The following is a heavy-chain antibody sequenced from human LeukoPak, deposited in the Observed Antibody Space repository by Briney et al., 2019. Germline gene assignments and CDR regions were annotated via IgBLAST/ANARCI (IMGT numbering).Heavy chain of an antibody. Sequence: PGGSLRLSCGTSGFTFSGYWMSWVRQAPGKGLEWVANIKQDGSEIYYVDSVKGRFTISRDNAKNSLYLQMNSLRAEDTAVYYCATNAATGIIDYWGQGILVTVSS. CDR2: IKQDGSEI. CDR1: GFTFSGYW. CDR3: ATNAATGIIDY. J-gene: IGHJ4*02. V-gene: IGHV3-7*01. D-gene: IGHD6-13*01.